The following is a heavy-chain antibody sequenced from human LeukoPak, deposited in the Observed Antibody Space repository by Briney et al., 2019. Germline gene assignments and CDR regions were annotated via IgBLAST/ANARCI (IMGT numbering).Heavy chain of an antibody. CDR2: STAYNGNT. Sequence: AAVKVSYQASGYTFTTYEIRCVRQAPGQGHELRASSTAYNGNTNYAQKLQSRVTMTTVTSTRTAYMELRSLRSDETAVYYCARDLYYYDSSGYYGFDYWGQGTLVTVSS. CDR3: ARDLYYYDSSGYYGFDY. V-gene: IGHV1-18*01. D-gene: IGHD3-22*01. CDR1: GYTFTTYE. J-gene: IGHJ4*02.